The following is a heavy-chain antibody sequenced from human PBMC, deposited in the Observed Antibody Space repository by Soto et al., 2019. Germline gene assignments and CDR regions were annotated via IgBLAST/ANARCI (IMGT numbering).Heavy chain of an antibody. V-gene: IGHV1-69*06. J-gene: IGHJ6*02. CDR3: AGAIWSGYPLYYYYYYGMDV. Sequence: SVKVSCKASGGTFSSYAISWVRQAPGQGLEWMGGIIPIFGTANYAQKFQGRVTITADKSTSTAYMELSSLRSEDTAVYYCAGAIWSGYPLYYYYYYGMDVWGQGTTVTVSS. CDR1: GGTFSSYA. D-gene: IGHD3-3*01. CDR2: IIPIFGTA.